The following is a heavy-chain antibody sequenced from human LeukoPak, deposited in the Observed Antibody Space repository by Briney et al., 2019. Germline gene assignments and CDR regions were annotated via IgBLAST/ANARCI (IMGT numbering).Heavy chain of an antibody. J-gene: IGHJ4*02. V-gene: IGHV3-66*01. D-gene: IGHD4-17*01. CDR3: ARDGPPYGDHDDY. CDR2: IYSGGST. Sequence: GGSLRLSCAASGFTVSSNYMSWVRQAPGKGLEWVSVIYSGGSTYYADSVKGRFTISRDNSKNTLYLQMNSLRAEDTAVYYCARDGPPYGDHDDYWGQGTLVTVSS. CDR1: GFTVSSNY.